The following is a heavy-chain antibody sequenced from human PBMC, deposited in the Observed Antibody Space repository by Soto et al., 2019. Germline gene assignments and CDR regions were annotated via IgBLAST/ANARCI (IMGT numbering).Heavy chain of an antibody. D-gene: IGHD5-12*01. Sequence: PGGSLRLSCAASGFTFSSYAMSWVRQAPGKGLEWVSAISGSGGSTYYADSVKGRFTISRDNSKNTLYLQMNSLRAEDTAVYYCARDRRGYGVITGFDYWGQGTLVTVSS. CDR1: GFTFSSYA. CDR3: ARDRRGYGVITGFDY. CDR2: ISGSGGST. V-gene: IGHV3-23*01. J-gene: IGHJ4*02.